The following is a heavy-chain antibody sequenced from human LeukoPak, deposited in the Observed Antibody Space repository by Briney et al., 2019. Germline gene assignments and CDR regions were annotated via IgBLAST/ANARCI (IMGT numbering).Heavy chain of an antibody. CDR1: GYTFTSYY. D-gene: IGHD3-22*01. V-gene: IGHV1-46*03. Sequence: ASVKVSCKASGYTFTSYYMHWVRQAPGQGLEWMGIINPSGGSTSYAQKFQGRVTMTRDTSTSTVYMELSSLRSEDTAVYYCARAHSSSAYYYDSSDPFDYWGPGILVTVSS. CDR3: ARAHSSSAYYYDSSDPFDY. CDR2: INPSGGST. J-gene: IGHJ4*02.